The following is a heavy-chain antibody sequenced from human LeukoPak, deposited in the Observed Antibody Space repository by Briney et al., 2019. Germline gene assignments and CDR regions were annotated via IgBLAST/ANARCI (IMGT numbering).Heavy chain of an antibody. CDR2: ISAYNGNT. Sequence: GASVKVSCKASGYTFTSYDINWVRQATGQGLEWMGWISAYNGNTNYAQELQGRVTMTTDTSTSTAYMELRSLRSDDTAVYYCAREDRDYYYYGMDVWGQGTTVTVSS. CDR3: AREDRDYYYYGMDV. V-gene: IGHV1-18*01. J-gene: IGHJ6*02. CDR1: GYTFTSYD.